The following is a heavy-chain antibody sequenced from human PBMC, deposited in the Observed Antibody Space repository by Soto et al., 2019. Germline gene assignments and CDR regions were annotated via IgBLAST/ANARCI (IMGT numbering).Heavy chain of an antibody. Sequence: SETLSLTCAVSGASIRSGPYSWNWIRQPPGTGLEWIGEINHSGSTNYNPSLKSRVTISVDTSKNQFSLKLTSVTAADTAVYYCARDKITGLFDYWGQGTLVTVSS. J-gene: IGHJ4*02. CDR1: GASIRSGPYS. CDR3: ARDKITGLFDY. D-gene: IGHD2-8*02. V-gene: IGHV4-34*01. CDR2: INHSGST.